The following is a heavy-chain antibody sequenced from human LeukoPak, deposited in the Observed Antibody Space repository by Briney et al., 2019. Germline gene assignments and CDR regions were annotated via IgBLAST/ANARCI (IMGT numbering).Heavy chain of an antibody. CDR2: ISSGSSYI. D-gene: IGHD2-2*01. CDR3: ARDQRYCSSSSCPWEPFDY. CDR1: GFTFSDYS. V-gene: IGHV3-11*05. J-gene: IGHJ4*02. Sequence: GGSLRLSCAASGFTFSDYSMSWIRQAPGKGLEWVSYISSGSSYINYADSVKGRFTISRDNAKNSLYLQMNSLRAEDTAVYYCARDQRYCSSSSCPWEPFDYWGQGTLVTVSS.